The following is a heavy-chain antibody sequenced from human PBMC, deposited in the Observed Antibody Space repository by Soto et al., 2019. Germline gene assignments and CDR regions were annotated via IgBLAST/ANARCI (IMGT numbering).Heavy chain of an antibody. D-gene: IGHD6-25*01. CDR2: IYWDVDK. Sequence: QITLKESGPTLVKPTQTLTLTCTFSELSLSTSGVHVGWFRQPPGKALEWLALIYWDVDKRYSPSLKSKRTIAKGTPKNEVVLTMTNMDPVDTATYYCAHMPAGQRLVVDYWGQGTLVIVSS. J-gene: IGHJ4*02. CDR3: AHMPAGQRLVVDY. V-gene: IGHV2-5*02. CDR1: ELSLSTSGVH.